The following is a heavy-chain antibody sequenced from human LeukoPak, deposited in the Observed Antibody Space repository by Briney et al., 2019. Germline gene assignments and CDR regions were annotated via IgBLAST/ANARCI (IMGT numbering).Heavy chain of an antibody. CDR1: GGSISSSSYY. D-gene: IGHD6-19*01. V-gene: IGHV4-39*07. CDR2: IYYSGST. Sequence: SETLSLTCTVSGGSISSSSYYWGWIRQPPGKGLEWIGSIYYSGSTYYNPSLKSRVTISVDTSKNQFSLKLSSVTAADTAVYYCASLIAVAGNSKSDYWGQGTLVTVSS. J-gene: IGHJ4*02. CDR3: ASLIAVAGNSKSDY.